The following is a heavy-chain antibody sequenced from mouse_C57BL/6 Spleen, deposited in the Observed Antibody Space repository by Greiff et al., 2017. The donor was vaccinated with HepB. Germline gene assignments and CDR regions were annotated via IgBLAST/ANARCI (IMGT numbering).Heavy chain of an antibody. CDR3: ARDRWDEAMDY. J-gene: IGHJ4*01. V-gene: IGHV7-1*01. D-gene: IGHD4-1*01. CDR2: SRNKANDYTT. CDR1: GFTFSDFY. Sequence: EVKLMESGGGLVQSGRSLRLSCATSGFTFSDFYMEWVRQAPGKGLEWIAASRNKANDYTTEYSASVKGRFIVSRHTSQSILYLQMNALRAEDTAIYYCARDRWDEAMDYWGQGTSVTVSS.